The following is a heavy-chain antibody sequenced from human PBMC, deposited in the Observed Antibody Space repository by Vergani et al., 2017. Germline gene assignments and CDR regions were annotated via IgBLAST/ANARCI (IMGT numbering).Heavy chain of an antibody. D-gene: IGHD2-8*01. CDR2: IIPIFGTA. J-gene: IGHJ2*01. V-gene: IGHV1-69*01. Sequence: QVQLVQSGAEVKKPGSSVKVSCKASGGTFSSYAISWVRQAPGQGLEWMGGIIPIFGTANYAQKFQGRVTITADESTSTAYMELSSLRSEDTAVYYCASNVCPPFEWCMFWYCDRGGRGTLVTVSS. CDR1: GGTFSSYA. CDR3: ASNVCPPFEWCMFWYCDR.